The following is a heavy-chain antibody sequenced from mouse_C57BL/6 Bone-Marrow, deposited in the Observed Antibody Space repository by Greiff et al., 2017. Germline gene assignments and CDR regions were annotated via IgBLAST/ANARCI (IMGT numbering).Heavy chain of an antibody. D-gene: IGHD1-1*01. CDR2: INPGSGGT. Sequence: QVQLQQSGAELVRPGTSVKVSCKASGYAFTNYLIEWVKQRPGQGLEWIGVINPGSGGTNYNEKFKGKETLTADKSSSTAYMQLSSLTSEDSAVYFCARPEYYGSSVFAYWGQGTLVTVSA. CDR1: GYAFTNYL. CDR3: ARPEYYGSSVFAY. J-gene: IGHJ3*01. V-gene: IGHV1-54*01.